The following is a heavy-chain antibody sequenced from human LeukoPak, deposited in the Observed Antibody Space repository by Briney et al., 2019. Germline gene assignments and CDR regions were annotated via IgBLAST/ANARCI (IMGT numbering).Heavy chain of an antibody. D-gene: IGHD2-2*01. Sequence: SETLSLTCTVSGGSISSYYWSWIRQPPGKGLEWIGYIYYSGSTNYNPSPKSRVTISVDTSKNQFSLKLSSVTAADTAVYYCARMVLYCSSTSCYRNYYYGMDVWGQGTTVTVSS. CDR2: IYYSGST. V-gene: IGHV4-59*01. J-gene: IGHJ6*02. CDR1: GGSISSYY. CDR3: ARMVLYCSSTSCYRNYYYGMDV.